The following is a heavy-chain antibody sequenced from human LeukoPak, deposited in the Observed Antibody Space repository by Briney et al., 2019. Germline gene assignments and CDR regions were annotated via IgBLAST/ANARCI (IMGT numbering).Heavy chain of an antibody. CDR1: GHTFTSYY. J-gene: IGHJ5*02. CDR3: ARDNSVEDTAWWFDP. D-gene: IGHD4-23*01. Sequence: ASVKVSCKASGHTFTSYYMHWVRQAPGQGLEWMGIINPSGGSTSYAQKFQGRVTMTRDMSTSTDYMELSSLRSEDTAVYYCARDNSVEDTAWWFDPWGQGTLVTVSS. V-gene: IGHV1-46*01. CDR2: INPSGGST.